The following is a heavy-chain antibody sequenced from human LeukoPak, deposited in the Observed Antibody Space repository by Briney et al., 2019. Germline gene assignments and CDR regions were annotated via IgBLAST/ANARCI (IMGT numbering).Heavy chain of an antibody. CDR1: GYSISSGYY. D-gene: IGHD6-19*01. Sequence: SETLSLTCAVSGYSISSGYYWGWIRQPPGKGLEWIGSIYHSGSTYYNPSLKSRVTISVDTSMNHFSLELSSGTAADTAVYYCGRLSSSGWFINYWGQGTLVTVSS. J-gene: IGHJ4*02. CDR2: IYHSGST. V-gene: IGHV4-38-2*01. CDR3: GRLSSSGWFINY.